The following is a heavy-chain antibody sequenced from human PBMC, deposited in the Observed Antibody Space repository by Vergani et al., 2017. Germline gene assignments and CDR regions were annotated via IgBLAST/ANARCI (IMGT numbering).Heavy chain of an antibody. CDR3: ARSIGYCAGATCRAYYFDH. Sequence: VQLVQSGAEVRKPGASVTVSCTASGYTFTSYYMHWVRQAPGQAFEWMGILNPTTGHTTSAQKFMGRVDMTRDPSTDTSTRTVQMTLSSLRSEDTAVYYCARSIGYCAGATCRAYYFDHWGQGTRVTVSS. CDR2: LNPTTGHT. CDR1: GYTFTSYY. V-gene: IGHV1-46*01. J-gene: IGHJ5*02. D-gene: IGHD2-21*01.